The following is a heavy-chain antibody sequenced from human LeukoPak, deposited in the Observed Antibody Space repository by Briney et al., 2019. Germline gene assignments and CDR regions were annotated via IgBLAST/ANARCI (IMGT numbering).Heavy chain of an antibody. CDR2: ISAYNGNT. Sequence: ASVKVSCKASGYTFTSYGISWVRQAPGQGLEWMGWISAYNGNTNYAQKLQGRVTMTTDTSTSTAYMELSSLRSEDTAVYYCAREDCSGGSCYSPGRNYYYGMDVWGQGTTVTVSS. CDR1: GYTFTSYG. D-gene: IGHD2-15*01. CDR3: AREDCSGGSCYSPGRNYYYGMDV. V-gene: IGHV1-18*01. J-gene: IGHJ6*02.